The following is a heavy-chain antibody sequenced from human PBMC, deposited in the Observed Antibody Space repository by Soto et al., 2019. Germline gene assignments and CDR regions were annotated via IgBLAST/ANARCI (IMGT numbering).Heavy chain of an antibody. J-gene: IGHJ4*02. CDR1: GGSISSYY. CDR2: IYYSGST. D-gene: IGHD6-13*01. Sequence: SETLSLTCTVSGGSISSYYWSWIRQPPGKGLEWIGYIYYSGSTNYNPSLKSRVTISVDTSKNQFSLKLSSVTAADTAVYYCARVSQLALDYWGQGTLVTVSS. V-gene: IGHV4-59*01. CDR3: ARVSQLALDY.